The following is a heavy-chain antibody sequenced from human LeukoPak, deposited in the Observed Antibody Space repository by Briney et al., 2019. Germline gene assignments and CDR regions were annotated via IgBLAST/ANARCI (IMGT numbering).Heavy chain of an antibody. V-gene: IGHV1-2*02. CDR3: ARAPSGYSGYDG. J-gene: IGHJ4*02. CDR1: GYTFTGYY. D-gene: IGHD5-12*01. CDR2: INPNSGGT. Sequence: ASVKVSCKASGYTFTGYYMHWVRQAPGQGLEWMGWINPNSGGTDYAQKFQGRVTITRDTSASTAYMELSSLRSEDTAVYYCARAPSGYSGYDGWGQGTLVTVSS.